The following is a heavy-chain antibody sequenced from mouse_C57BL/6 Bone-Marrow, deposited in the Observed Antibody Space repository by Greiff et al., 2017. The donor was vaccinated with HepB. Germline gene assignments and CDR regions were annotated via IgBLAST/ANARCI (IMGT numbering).Heavy chain of an antibody. J-gene: IGHJ2*01. CDR1: GYSFTDYY. CDR2: INPYNCGT. Sequence: EVQLQQSGPVLVKPGASVKMSCKASGYSFTDYYMNWVKQSHGKSLEWIGVINPYNCGTSYNQKFKGKATLTVDKSSSTAYMNLNSLTSEDSAVYYCASDDLISHWGQGTTLTVSS. V-gene: IGHV1-19*01. D-gene: IGHD2-3*01. CDR3: ASDDLISH.